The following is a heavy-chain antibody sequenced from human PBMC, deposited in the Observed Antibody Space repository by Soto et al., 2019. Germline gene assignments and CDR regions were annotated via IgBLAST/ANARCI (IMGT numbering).Heavy chain of an antibody. J-gene: IGHJ1*01. V-gene: IGHV1-69*04. D-gene: IGHD1-26*01. CDR2: IIPMLDIT. Sequence: QLQLVQSGTEFKKPGSSVKVSCKASGGSFSTYSITWVRQAPGQGPEWMGRIIPMLDITDYAQKFQGRVTITADKSTSTAYMELISLTSEDTAVYYCAQDVGDLGQGTLVTVSS. CDR3: AQDVGD. CDR1: GGSFSTYS.